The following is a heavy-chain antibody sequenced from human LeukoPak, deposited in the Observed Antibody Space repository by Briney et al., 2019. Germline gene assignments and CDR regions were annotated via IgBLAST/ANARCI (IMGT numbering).Heavy chain of an antibody. J-gene: IGHJ6*02. CDR2: INHSGST. CDR1: GGSFSGYY. D-gene: IGHD4-11*01. CDR3: ARDRYSNSFYYYYAMDV. Sequence: PSETLSLTCAVYGGSFSGYYWSWIRQPPGKGLEWIGEINHSGSTNYNPSLKSRVTISVDTSKNQFSLKLSSVTAADTAVYYCARDRYSNSFYYYYAMDVWGQGTTVTVSS. V-gene: IGHV4-34*01.